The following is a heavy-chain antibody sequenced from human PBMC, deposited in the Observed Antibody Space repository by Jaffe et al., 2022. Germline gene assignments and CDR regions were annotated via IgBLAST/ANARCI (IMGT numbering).Heavy chain of an antibody. Sequence: DVQLVESGGGLVKPGGSLRLSCAASGFTFTNAWMSWVRQAPGKGLECVGRIKNKGDGGTTDYAAPVKGRFTISRDDSKNTLYLQMNSLKTEDTAVYYCATERTYYDILTGYYRVAFDYWGQGTLVTVSS. CDR1: GFTFTNAW. J-gene: IGHJ4*02. CDR2: IKNKGDGGTT. D-gene: IGHD3-9*01. V-gene: IGHV3-15*01. CDR3: ATERTYYDILTGYYRVAFDY.